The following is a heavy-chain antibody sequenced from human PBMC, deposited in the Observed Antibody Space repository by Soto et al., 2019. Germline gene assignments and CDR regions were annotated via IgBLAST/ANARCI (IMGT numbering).Heavy chain of an antibody. CDR2: IYTSGST. V-gene: IGHV4-4*07. J-gene: IGHJ4*02. CDR3: ARGGIQLSYAFDY. CDR1: GTSVSNYY. Sequence: SETLSLTCSVSGTSVSNYYWSWIRQPAGKGLEHIGRIYTSGSTSYNPSLKSRVTMSMDTSQTQIYLNLTSVTAADTAVYYCARGGIQLSYAFDYWGQGILVTV. D-gene: IGHD5-18*01.